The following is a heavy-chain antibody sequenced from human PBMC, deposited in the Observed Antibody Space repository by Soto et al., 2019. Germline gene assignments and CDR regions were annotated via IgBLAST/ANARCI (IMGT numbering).Heavy chain of an antibody. CDR3: ARDGPGYDILTGPGYYGMDV. D-gene: IGHD3-9*01. J-gene: IGHJ6*02. Sequence: QVQLQESGPGLVKPSETLSLTCTVSGGSISSYYWSWIRQPPGKGLEWIGYIYYSGSTNYNPSLKSRVTISVDTSKNQFSLKLRSVTAADTAVYYCARDGPGYDILTGPGYYGMDVWGQGTTVTVSS. CDR2: IYYSGST. CDR1: GGSISSYY. V-gene: IGHV4-59*01.